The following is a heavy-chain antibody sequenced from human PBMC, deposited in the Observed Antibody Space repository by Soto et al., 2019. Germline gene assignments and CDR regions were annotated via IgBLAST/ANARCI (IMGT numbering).Heavy chain of an antibody. V-gene: IGHV4-39*01. CDR3: AGDHYYDNSGYQVAYSGMDV. D-gene: IGHD3-22*01. CDR1: GGSSSSKNYY. Sequence: SETLSLTCIGSGGSSSSKNYYWAWIRQPPGKGLEWIASIYYSGNTYYNPSLKSRVTISVDRFKNQFSLKLSSVTAADTAVYYCAGDHYYDNSGYQVAYSGMDVWGQGTTVTVSS. J-gene: IGHJ6*02. CDR2: IYYSGNT.